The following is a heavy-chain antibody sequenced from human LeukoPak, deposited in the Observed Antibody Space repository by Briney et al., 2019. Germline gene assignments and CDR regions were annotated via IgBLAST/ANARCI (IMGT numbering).Heavy chain of an antibody. D-gene: IGHD1-26*01. CDR2: IYIGGNT. Sequence: GGSLRLSCAASGFTVSNNYMSWVRQAPGKRLEWVSVIYIGGNTYYADSVKGRFTISRDNSKNTLYLQMNNLRAEDTAVYYCARSESGSYSENWGQGTLVTVSS. CDR1: GFTVSNNY. V-gene: IGHV3-66*01. J-gene: IGHJ4*02. CDR3: ARSESGSYSEN.